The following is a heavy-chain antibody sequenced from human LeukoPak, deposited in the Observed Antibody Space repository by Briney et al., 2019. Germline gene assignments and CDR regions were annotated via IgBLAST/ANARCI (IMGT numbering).Heavy chain of an antibody. V-gene: IGHV1-46*01. CDR2: INPSGGST. J-gene: IGHJ4*02. D-gene: IGHD3-3*01. CDR3: ARVSKRITIFGVVNYRFDY. Sequence: ASVKVSCKASGGTFSSYAISWVRQAPGQGLEWMGIINPSGGSTSYAQKFQGRVTMTRDTSTSTVYMELSSLRSEDTAVYYCARVSKRITIFGVVNYRFDYWGQGTLVTVSS. CDR1: GGTFSSYA.